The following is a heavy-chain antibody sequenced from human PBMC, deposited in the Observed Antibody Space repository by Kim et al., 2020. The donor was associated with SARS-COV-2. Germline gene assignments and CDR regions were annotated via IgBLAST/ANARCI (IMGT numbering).Heavy chain of an antibody. CDR2: IIPIFGTA. D-gene: IGHD5-12*01. Sequence: SVKVSCKASGGTFSSYAISWVRQAPGQGLEWMGGIIPIFGTANYAQKFQGRVTITADESTSTAYMELNSLRSEDTAVYYCARYLGSGYDLYYYGMDVWGQGTTVTVSS. CDR1: GGTFSSYA. J-gene: IGHJ6*02. CDR3: ARYLGSGYDLYYYGMDV. V-gene: IGHV1-69*13.